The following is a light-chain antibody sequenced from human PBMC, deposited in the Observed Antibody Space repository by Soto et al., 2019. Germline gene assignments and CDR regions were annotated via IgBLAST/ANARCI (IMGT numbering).Light chain of an antibody. CDR1: QSVSSN. J-gene: IGKJ3*01. Sequence: EIVLTQSPATLSVSPGERATLSCRASQSVSSNLAWYQHKPGQAPRLLIYAASTRATGIPARFSGSGSGTDFTLTISSLQSEDFAVYYCHQYHHWPPSFTSGPGTKVDIK. CDR2: AAS. V-gene: IGKV3-15*01. CDR3: HQYHHWPPSFT.